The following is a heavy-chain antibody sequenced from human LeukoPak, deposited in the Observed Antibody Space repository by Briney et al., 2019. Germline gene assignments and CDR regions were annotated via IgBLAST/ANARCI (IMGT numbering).Heavy chain of an antibody. CDR3: ARRLYRMYAIYYYSYGMDV. CDR2: IYYSGST. V-gene: IGHV4-39*01. D-gene: IGHD2-8*01. Sequence: PSETLSLTCTVSGGSISSSSYYWGWIRQPPGKGLEWIGSIYYSGSTYYNPSLKSRVTISVDTSKNQFSLKLSTVTAADTAVYYCARRLYRMYAIYYYSYGMDVWGQGTTVTVSS. CDR1: GGSISSSSYY. J-gene: IGHJ6*02.